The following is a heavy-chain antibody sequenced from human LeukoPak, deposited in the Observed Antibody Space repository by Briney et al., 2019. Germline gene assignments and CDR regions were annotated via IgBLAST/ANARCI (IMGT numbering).Heavy chain of an antibody. J-gene: IGHJ3*02. Sequence: PGGSLRLSCAASGFTFSNYAMSWVRQAPGKGLEWVSAISGSGGSTYYADSVKGRFTISRDNSKNTLYLQMNSLRAEDTAVYYCAKESEDGSGWWVVQFAFDIWGQGTMVTVSS. CDR3: AKESEDGSGWWVVQFAFDI. CDR2: ISGSGGST. CDR1: GFTFSNYA. V-gene: IGHV3-23*01. D-gene: IGHD6-19*01.